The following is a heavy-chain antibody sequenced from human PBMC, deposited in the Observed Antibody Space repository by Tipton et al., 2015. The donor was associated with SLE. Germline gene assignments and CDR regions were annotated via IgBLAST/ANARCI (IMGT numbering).Heavy chain of an antibody. CDR1: AFSITSYW. V-gene: IGHV3-7*01. D-gene: IGHD4-11*01. J-gene: IGHJ3*02. Sequence: SLRLSCSASAFSITSYWMTWVRQAPGKGLEWLANIKEDGSDKNYVDSVKGRLTVSRDNAKNALHLQMSSLTAEDTAMYFCARETTSGAFDIWGQGTLVTVSS. CDR2: IKEDGSDK. CDR3: ARETTSGAFDI.